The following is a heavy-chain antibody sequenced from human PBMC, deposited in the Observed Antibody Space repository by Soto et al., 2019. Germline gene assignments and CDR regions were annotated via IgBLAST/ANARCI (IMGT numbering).Heavy chain of an antibody. J-gene: IGHJ4*02. D-gene: IGHD3-9*01. V-gene: IGHV2-5*02. CDR3: AHIFDFDWVWAFEY. Sequence: QITLKESGPTLVKPTQTLTLTCTFSGFSLDTSGVGVGWIRQPPGKTLEWLALIYWDDDKRYSPSLNSRLTITKDTSNNQVVLRMTNVDPVDTATYYSAHIFDFDWVWAFEYWGQGALVTVSS. CDR2: IYWDDDK. CDR1: GFSLDTSGVG.